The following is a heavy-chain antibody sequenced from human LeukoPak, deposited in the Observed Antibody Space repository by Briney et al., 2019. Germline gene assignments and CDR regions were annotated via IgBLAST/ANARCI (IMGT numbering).Heavy chain of an antibody. D-gene: IGHD3-10*02. V-gene: IGHV3-30*18. CDR2: ISYDGSNK. CDR3: AKDYAYYYVDYYYGMDV. J-gene: IGHJ6*04. CDR1: GFTFSSYG. Sequence: PGGSLRLSCAASGFTFSSYGVHWVRQAPGKGLEWVAVISYDGSNKYYADSVKGRFTISRDNSKNTLYLQMNSLRAEDTAVYYCAKDYAYYYVDYYYGMDVWGKGTTVTVSS.